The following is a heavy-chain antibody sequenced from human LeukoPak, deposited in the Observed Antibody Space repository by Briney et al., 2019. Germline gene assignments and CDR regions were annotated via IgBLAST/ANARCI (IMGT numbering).Heavy chain of an antibody. J-gene: IGHJ4*02. CDR1: GFTFSNYA. CDR3: ARGRSDSGAYCYFGS. D-gene: IGHD3-22*01. V-gene: IGHV3-23*01. Sequence: TGGSLRLSCAASGFTFSNYAMNWVRQAPGKGLEWVSYISGSGGGTYYADSVKGRFTLSRDNSKNTLYLQMNSLRAEDTALYYCARGRSDSGAYCYFGSWGQGTPVTVSS. CDR2: ISGSGGGT.